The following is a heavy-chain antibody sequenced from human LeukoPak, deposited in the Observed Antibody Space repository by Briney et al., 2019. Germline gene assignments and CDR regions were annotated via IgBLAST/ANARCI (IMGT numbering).Heavy chain of an antibody. CDR3: ARDKDYRNYFDY. V-gene: IGHV1-46*01. CDR2: INPSGGST. D-gene: IGHD3-16*01. CDR1: AYSFTSYY. J-gene: IGHJ4*02. Sequence: ASVTVSCKASAYSFTSYYMHWVRQAPGQGLDWMGLINPSGGSTSYAQKFQGRVTMTRDTSTSTVYMELSSLRSEDTAVYYCARDKDYRNYFDYWGQGTLVTVSS.